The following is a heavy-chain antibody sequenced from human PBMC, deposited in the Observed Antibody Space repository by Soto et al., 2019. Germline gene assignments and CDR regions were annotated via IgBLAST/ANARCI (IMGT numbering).Heavy chain of an antibody. D-gene: IGHD3-3*01. CDR3: AIRAPDGVY. V-gene: IGHV1-46*01. CDR2: INPSGGAT. CDR1: GYTFTAYY. J-gene: IGHJ4*02. Sequence: QVQLVQSGAEVKKPGASVKLSCKTSGYTFTAYYMHWVRQAPGQGLEWMGLINPSGGATTYTQTFQGRVTMTRDTSTSTVYMELSSLRSEDTAVYYCAIRAPDGVYWGQGTLVTVSS.